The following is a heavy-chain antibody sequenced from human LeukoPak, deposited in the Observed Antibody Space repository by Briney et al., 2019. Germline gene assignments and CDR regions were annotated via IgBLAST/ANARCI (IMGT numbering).Heavy chain of an antibody. CDR1: GYSFTSYW. CDR2: IYPGDSDT. J-gene: IGHJ6*02. V-gene: IGHV5-51*01. CDR3: ARHYYGSGARYYGMDV. Sequence: PGESLKISCKGSGYSFTSYWIGWVRQMPGKGLEWMGIIYPGDSDTRYSPSFQGQVTISADKSISTAYLQWSSLKASDTAMYYCARHYYGSGARYYGMDVWGQGTTVTVSS. D-gene: IGHD3-10*01.